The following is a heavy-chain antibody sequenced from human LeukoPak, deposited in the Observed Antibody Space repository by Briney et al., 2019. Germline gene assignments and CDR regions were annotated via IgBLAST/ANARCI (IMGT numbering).Heavy chain of an antibody. CDR3: ARVTGYMIEDYFDY. CDR2: IYYSGST. D-gene: IGHD3-22*01. V-gene: IGHV4-39*07. CDR1: GGSISSSNYY. Sequence: SETLSLTCTVSGGSISSSNYYWGWIRQSPGKGLEWMGTIYYSGSTYYNPSLKSRVTISVDTSRNQFSLKLSSVTAADTAVYYCARVTGYMIEDYFDYWGQGTLVTVSS. J-gene: IGHJ4*02.